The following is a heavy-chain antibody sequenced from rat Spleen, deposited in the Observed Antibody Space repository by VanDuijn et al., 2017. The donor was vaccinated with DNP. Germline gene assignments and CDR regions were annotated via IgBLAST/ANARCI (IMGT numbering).Heavy chain of an antibody. V-gene: IGHV3-1*01. CDR3: ARGDGDFDY. D-gene: IGHD1-1*01. J-gene: IGHJ2*01. Sequence: EVQLQESGPGLVKPSQPLPLTCSVTAYSITTNYWGWIRKFPGNKMEWVGHISYSGSTSYNPSLKSRISITRDTSKNKFFLHLNSVTTEDTATYYCARGDGDFDYWGQGVMVTVSS. CDR2: ISYSGST. CDR1: AYSITTNY.